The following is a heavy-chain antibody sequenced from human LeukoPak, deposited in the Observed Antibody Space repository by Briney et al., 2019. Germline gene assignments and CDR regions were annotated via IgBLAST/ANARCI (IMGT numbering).Heavy chain of an antibody. CDR2: INPDGSQT. V-gene: IGHV3-7*01. CDR1: GFTFRDYY. J-gene: IGHJ5*02. CDR3: ARDLGYGALDP. D-gene: IGHD4-17*01. Sequence: PGGSLRLSCAASGFTFRDYYMSWVRQAPGKGLEWVALINPDGSQTNYVDSVKGRFTISRDNAENSLYLQMNNLRAEDTAVYYCARDLGYGALDPWGQGTLVTVSS.